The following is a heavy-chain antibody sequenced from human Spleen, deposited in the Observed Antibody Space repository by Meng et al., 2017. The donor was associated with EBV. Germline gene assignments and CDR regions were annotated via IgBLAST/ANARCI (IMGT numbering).Heavy chain of an antibody. Sequence: QVRLVQSGAEVXXXXXSVKGSCQASEYSFNDYYIHWLRQAPGQGLEWLGRIISRGGTTIYAQKFRGRVTMTRDTSTSTVYMELSSLRSEDTAVYFCARDGGNHNFDYWGQGTLVTVSS. J-gene: IGHJ4*02. CDR3: ARDGGNHNFDY. V-gene: IGHV1-46*02. CDR2: IISRGGTT. CDR1: EYSFNDYY. D-gene: IGHD1-14*01.